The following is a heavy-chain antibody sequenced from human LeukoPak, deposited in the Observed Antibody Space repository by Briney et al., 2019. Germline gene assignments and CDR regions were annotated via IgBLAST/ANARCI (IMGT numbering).Heavy chain of an antibody. V-gene: IGHV1-2*02. CDR1: GYIFTCYY. CDR3: ARVPVRDGYNYYYYGMDV. CDR2: INPNSGGT. J-gene: IGHJ6*02. D-gene: IGHD5-24*01. Sequence: ASVNVSCKASGYIFTCYYIHWVRQAPGQGLEWMGWINPNSGGTNYAQKFQGRVTMPRDPSISTAYMELSRLRSDDTAVYYCARVPVRDGYNYYYYGMDVWGQGTTVTVSS.